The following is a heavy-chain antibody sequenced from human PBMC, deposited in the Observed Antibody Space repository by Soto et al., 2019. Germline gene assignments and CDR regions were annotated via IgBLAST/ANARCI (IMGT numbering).Heavy chain of an antibody. CDR1: GFTFSSYG. D-gene: IGHD2-2*01. Sequence: QVQLVESGGGVVQPGRSLRLSCAASGFTFSSYGMHWVRQAPGKGLEWVAVIWYDGSNKYYADSVKGRFTISRDNSKNTXXLXMXXLRAEDTAVYYCARVGCSSTSCYVGYYYYYYGMDVWGQGTTVTVSS. CDR3: ARVGCSSTSCYVGYYYYYYGMDV. CDR2: IWYDGSNK. V-gene: IGHV3-33*01. J-gene: IGHJ6*02.